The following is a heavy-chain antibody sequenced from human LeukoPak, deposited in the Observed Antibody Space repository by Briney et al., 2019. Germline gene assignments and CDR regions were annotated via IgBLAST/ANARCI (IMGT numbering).Heavy chain of an antibody. Sequence: GGSLRLSSAASGFTFSSYSMNWVRQAPGKGLEWVSSISSSSSYIYYADSVKGRFTISRDNAKNSLYLQMNSLRAEDTAVYYCARDHRDYYFDYWGQGTLVTVSS. CDR1: GFTFSSYS. CDR3: ARDHRDYYFDY. J-gene: IGHJ4*02. V-gene: IGHV3-21*01. CDR2: ISSSSSYI.